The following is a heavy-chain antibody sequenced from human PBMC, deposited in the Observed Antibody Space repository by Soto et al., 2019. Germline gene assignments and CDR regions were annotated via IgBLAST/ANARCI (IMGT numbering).Heavy chain of an antibody. J-gene: IGHJ4*02. CDR3: VRGMDRNSAGF. D-gene: IGHD2-2*03. CDR1: GYTFTNYW. Sequence: GESLKISCXASGYTFTNYWIGWVRQVPGEGLEWMGFIFPSDSVTRYSPSFQGQVTISVDKSVDTTYLQWGSLKASDTAMYYCVRGMDRNSAGFWGLGTMVTVSS. V-gene: IGHV5-51*01. CDR2: IFPSDSVT.